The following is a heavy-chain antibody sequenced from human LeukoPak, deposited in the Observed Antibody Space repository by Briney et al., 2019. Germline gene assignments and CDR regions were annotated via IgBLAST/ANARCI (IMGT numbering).Heavy chain of an antibody. D-gene: IGHD3-22*01. CDR3: ARGDLGSSWYYSGFENQKGYYFDY. CDR1: GGTFSTYA. J-gene: IGHJ4*02. V-gene: IGHV1-69*05. Sequence: EASVKVSCKTSGGTFSTYAISWVRHAPGQELEWMGGIIPIFGTANCAKKFQGGVTITRDDTTRTAYMELSRLGSEARAVYYCARGDLGSSWYYSGFENQKGYYFDYWGQRALGSVSS. CDR2: IIPIFGTA.